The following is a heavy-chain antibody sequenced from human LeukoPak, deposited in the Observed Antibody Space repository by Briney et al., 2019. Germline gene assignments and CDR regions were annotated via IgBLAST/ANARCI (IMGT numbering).Heavy chain of an antibody. J-gene: IGHJ3*02. CDR3: ARGRYCSADICSGGDAFDI. D-gene: IGHD2-15*01. CDR2: IYTRGST. CDR1: GGSLNKYY. Sequence: SETLSLTCTVSGGSLNKYYWSWIRQPAGKGLEWIGRIYTRGSTNYNPSLKSRVTMSVDTSKNQFSLKLSSVTAADTAVYYCARGRYCSADICSGGDAFDIWGQGTMVSVSS. V-gene: IGHV4-4*07.